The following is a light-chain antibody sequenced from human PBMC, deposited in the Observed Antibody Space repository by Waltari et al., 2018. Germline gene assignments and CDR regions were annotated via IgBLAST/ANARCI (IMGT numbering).Light chain of an antibody. CDR2: AAS. J-gene: IGKJ3*01. V-gene: IGKV1-12*01. CDR3: QQAKSFPLT. CDR1: QGISSS. Sequence: DIQMTQSPSSVSASVGDSVTITCRASQGISSSLAWYQQNPGKVPNLLIYAASSLQSGVPSRFSGSGSGTDFTLTISSLQPEDSATYYCQQAKSFPLTFGPGTKVDIK.